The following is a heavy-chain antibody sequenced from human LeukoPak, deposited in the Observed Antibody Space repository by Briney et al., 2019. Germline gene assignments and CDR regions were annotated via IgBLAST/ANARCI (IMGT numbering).Heavy chain of an antibody. V-gene: IGHV1-8*01. CDR1: GYTFTSYD. Sequence: ASVKVSCKASGYTFTSYDINWVRQATGQGLEWMGWMNPNSGNTGYAQKFQGRVTMTRNTSISTAYMELSSLRSEDTAVYHCARARGPYGDAFDIWGQGTMVTVSS. CDR2: MNPNSGNT. J-gene: IGHJ3*02. CDR3: ARARGPYGDAFDI. D-gene: IGHD4-17*01.